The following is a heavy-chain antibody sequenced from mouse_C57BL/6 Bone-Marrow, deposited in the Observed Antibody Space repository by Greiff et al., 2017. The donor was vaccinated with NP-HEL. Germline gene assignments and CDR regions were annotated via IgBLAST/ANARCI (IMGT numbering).Heavy chain of an antibody. D-gene: IGHD2-4*01. CDR3: AREDYDGGGGYFDY. CDR2: IYPGGGYT. Sequence: QVHVKQSGAELVRPGTSVKMSCKASGYTFTNYWIGWAKQRPGHGLEWIGDIYPGGGYTNYNEKFKGKATLTADKSSSTAYMQFSSLTSEDSAIYYCAREDYDGGGGYFDYWGQGTTLTVSS. V-gene: IGHV1-63*01. J-gene: IGHJ2*01. CDR1: GYTFTNYW.